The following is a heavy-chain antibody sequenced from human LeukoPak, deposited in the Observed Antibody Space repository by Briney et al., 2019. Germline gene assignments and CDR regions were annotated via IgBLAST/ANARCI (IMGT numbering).Heavy chain of an antibody. Sequence: SVKVSCKASGYTFTGYYMHWVRQAPGQGLEWMGGIIPIFGTANYAQKFQGRVTITADESTSTAYMELSSLRSEDTAVYYCARAPRYCSSTSCYAPPGVDYYYYGMDVWGQGTTVTVSS. CDR1: GYTFTGYY. CDR2: IIPIFGTA. D-gene: IGHD2-2*01. CDR3: ARAPRYCSSTSCYAPPGVDYYYYGMDV. V-gene: IGHV1-69*13. J-gene: IGHJ6*02.